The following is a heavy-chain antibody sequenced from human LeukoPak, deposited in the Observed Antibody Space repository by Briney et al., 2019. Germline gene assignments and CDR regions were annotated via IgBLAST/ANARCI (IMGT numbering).Heavy chain of an antibody. V-gene: IGHV3-30*14. CDR2: ISYDGSNK. D-gene: IGHD2-15*01. Sequence: GGSLRLSCAASGFTFSSYAMHWVRQAPGKGLEWVAVISYDGSNKYYADSVKGRFTISRDNSKNTLYLQMNSLRAEDTAVYYCASTYCSGGSCYFDYWGQGTLVTVSS. J-gene: IGHJ4*02. CDR1: GFTFSSYA. CDR3: ASTYCSGGSCYFDY.